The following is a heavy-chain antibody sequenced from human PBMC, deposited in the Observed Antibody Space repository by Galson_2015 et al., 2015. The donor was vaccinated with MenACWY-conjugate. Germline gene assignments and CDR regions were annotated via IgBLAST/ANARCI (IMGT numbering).Heavy chain of an antibody. V-gene: IGHV3-43D*03. CDR1: GFTFDDYA. CDR3: AKDISDIAVAVSGMDV. D-gene: IGHD6-19*01. CDR2: ISWDGGST. Sequence: SLRLSCAASGFTFDDYAMHWVRQAPGKGLEWVSLISWDGGSTYYADSVKGRFTISRDNSKNSLYLQMNSLRAEDTALYYCAKDISDIAVAVSGMDVWGQGTTVTVSS. J-gene: IGHJ6*02.